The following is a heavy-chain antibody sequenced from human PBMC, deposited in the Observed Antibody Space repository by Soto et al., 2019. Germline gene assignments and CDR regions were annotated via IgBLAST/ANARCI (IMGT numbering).Heavy chain of an antibody. V-gene: IGHV1-3*01. CDR2: INAGNGNT. J-gene: IGHJ4*02. CDR3: AREGGGYCSGASCYPYYFDS. CDR1: GYTFTTYA. D-gene: IGHD2-15*01. Sequence: QVQLVQSGAEVKKPGASVKVSCKASGYTFTTYAIHWVRQAPGQRLEWMGWINAGNGNTRHSQKVQGRVTLTRDTSASTAFMELSSLRSEDTAVYYCAREGGGYCSGASCYPYYFDSWGQGTLVTVSS.